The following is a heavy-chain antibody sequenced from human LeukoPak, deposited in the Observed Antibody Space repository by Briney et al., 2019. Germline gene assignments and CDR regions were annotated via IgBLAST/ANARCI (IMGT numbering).Heavy chain of an antibody. CDR1: GGSISSSSYY. CDR2: IYYSGST. D-gene: IGHD1-1*01. V-gene: IGHV4-39*01. Sequence: SETLSLTCTVSGGSISSSSYYWGWIRQPPGKELEWIGSIYYSGSTYYNPSLKSRVTISVDTSKNQFSLKLSSVTAADTAVYYCARRRYGTRAFDIWGQGTMVTVSS. CDR3: ARRRYGTRAFDI. J-gene: IGHJ3*02.